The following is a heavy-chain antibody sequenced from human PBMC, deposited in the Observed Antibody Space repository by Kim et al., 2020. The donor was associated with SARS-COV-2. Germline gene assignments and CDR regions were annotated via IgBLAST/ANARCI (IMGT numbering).Heavy chain of an antibody. Sequence: SETLSLTCTVSGGSISSYYWSWIRQPPGKGLEWIGYIYYSGSTNYNPSLKSRVTISVDTSKNQFSLKLSSVTAADTAVYYCAREPVEMATMNAFDIWGQGTMVTVSS. CDR3: AREPVEMATMNAFDI. CDR2: IYYSGST. CDR1: GGSISSYY. D-gene: IGHD5-12*01. J-gene: IGHJ3*02. V-gene: IGHV4-59*01.